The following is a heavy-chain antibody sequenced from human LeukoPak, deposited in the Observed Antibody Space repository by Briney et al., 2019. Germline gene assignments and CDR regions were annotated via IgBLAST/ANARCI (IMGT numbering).Heavy chain of an antibody. D-gene: IGHD3-22*01. V-gene: IGHV1-24*01. CDR2: FDPEDGET. CDR3: ATWDYDSSLTNS. J-gene: IGHJ5*02. CDR1: GYTLTQLS. Sequence: ASVKVSCKVSGYTLTQLSMHWVRQAPGKGLEWMGGFDPEDGETIYAQKFQGRVTMTEDTSTDTAYMELSSLRSEDTAVYYCATWDYDSSLTNSWGQGTLVTVSS.